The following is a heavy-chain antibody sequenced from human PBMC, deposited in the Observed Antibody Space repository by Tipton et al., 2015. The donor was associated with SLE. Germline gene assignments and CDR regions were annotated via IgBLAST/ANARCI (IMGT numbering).Heavy chain of an antibody. CDR1: GYSISSGYY. V-gene: IGHV4-61*01. Sequence: TLSLTCAVSGYSISSGYYWGWIRQPPGKGLEWIGYIYYSGSTNYNPSLKSRVTISVDTSKNQFSLKLSSVTAADTAVYYCARALLGWNGGYYYYGMDVWGQGTTVTVSS. CDR2: IYYSGST. J-gene: IGHJ6*02. D-gene: IGHD1-1*01. CDR3: ARALLGWNGGYYYYGMDV.